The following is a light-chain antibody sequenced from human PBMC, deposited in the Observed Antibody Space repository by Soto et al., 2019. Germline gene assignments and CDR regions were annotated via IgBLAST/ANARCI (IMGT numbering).Light chain of an antibody. CDR3: QQYNNWPET. Sequence: EIVMTQSPATLSVSPGERATLSCRASQSVSSNLAWYQQKPGQAPRPLIYGASTRDTGIPARFSGSGSGTEFTLTISSLESEDFAVYYCQQYNNWPETFGQGTKVEIK. CDR1: QSVSSN. V-gene: IGKV3-15*01. J-gene: IGKJ1*01. CDR2: GAS.